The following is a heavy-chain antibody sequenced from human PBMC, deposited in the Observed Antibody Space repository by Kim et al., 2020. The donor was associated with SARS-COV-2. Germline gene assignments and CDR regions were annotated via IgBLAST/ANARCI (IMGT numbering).Heavy chain of an antibody. CDR3: ARDAGYSGYDLSYYGMDV. CDR2: ISAYNGNT. D-gene: IGHD5-12*01. CDR1: GYTFTSYG. V-gene: IGHV1-18*01. J-gene: IGHJ6*02. Sequence: ASVKVSCKASGYTFTSYGISWVRQAPGQGLEWMGWISAYNGNTNYAQKLQGRVTMTTDTSTSTAYMELRSLRSDDTAVYYCARDAGYSGYDLSYYGMDVWGQGTTVTVSS.